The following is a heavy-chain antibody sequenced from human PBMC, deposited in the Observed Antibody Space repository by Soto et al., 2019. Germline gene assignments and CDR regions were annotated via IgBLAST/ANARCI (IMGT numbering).Heavy chain of an antibody. CDR3: AREGRDYYGSGSRKGGYYYYYMDV. D-gene: IGHD3-10*01. V-gene: IGHV1-18*01. CDR2: ISAYNGNT. Sequence: ASVKVSCKASGYTFTSYGISWVRQAPGQGLEWMGWISAYNGNTNYAQKLQGRVTMTTDTSTSTAYMELRSLRSDDTAVYYCAREGRDYYGSGSRKGGYYYYYMDVWGKGTTVTV. J-gene: IGHJ6*03. CDR1: GYTFTSYG.